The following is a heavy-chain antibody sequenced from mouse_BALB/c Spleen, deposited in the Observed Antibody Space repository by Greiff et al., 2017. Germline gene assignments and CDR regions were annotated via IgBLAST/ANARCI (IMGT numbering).Heavy chain of an antibody. CDR2: IWAGGST. D-gene: IGHD2-12*01. CDR1: GFSLTSYG. J-gene: IGHJ2*01. CDR3: ARERVIGDDNFAY. Sequence: VLLVESGPGLVAPSQSLSITCTVSGFSLTSYGVHWVRQPPGKGLEWLGVIWAGGSTNYNSALMSRMSISQDNSKSQVFLKMNSLQTDDTAMYYCARERVIGDDNFAYWGQGTTLTVSS. V-gene: IGHV2-9*02.